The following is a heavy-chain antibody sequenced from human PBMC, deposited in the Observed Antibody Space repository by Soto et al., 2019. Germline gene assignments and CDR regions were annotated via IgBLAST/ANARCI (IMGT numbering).Heavy chain of an antibody. V-gene: IGHV3-23*01. CDR1: GFTFSEYS. J-gene: IGHJ3*02. Sequence: PGGSLRLSCSASGFTFSEYSMHWVRQAPGKGLEWVSAISGSGGSTYYADSVKGRFTISRDNSKNTLYPQMNSLRAEDTAVYYCAKDPQYYYDSSGYYPDAFDIWGQGTMVTVS. CDR2: ISGSGGST. CDR3: AKDPQYYYDSSGYYPDAFDI. D-gene: IGHD3-22*01.